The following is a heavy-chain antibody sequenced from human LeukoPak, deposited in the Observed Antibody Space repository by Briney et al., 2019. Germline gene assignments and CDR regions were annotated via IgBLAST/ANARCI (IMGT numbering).Heavy chain of an antibody. J-gene: IGHJ5*02. CDR2: IIPIFGTA. Sequence: SVKASCKASGGTFSSYAISWVRQAPGQGLEWMGGIIPIFGTANYAQKFQGRVTITADKSTSTAYMELSSLRSDDTAVYYCAREWESRGYDFWSGYYAQYNWFDPWGQGTLVTVSS. CDR1: GGTFSSYA. D-gene: IGHD3-3*01. CDR3: AREWESRGYDFWSGYYAQYNWFDP. V-gene: IGHV1-69*06.